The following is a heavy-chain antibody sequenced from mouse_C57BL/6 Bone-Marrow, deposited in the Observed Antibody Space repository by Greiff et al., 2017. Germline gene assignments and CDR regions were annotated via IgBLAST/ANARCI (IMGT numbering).Heavy chain of an antibody. Sequence: QVQLQQSGAELVRPGASVTLSCKASGYTFTDYEMHWVKQTPVHGLEWIGAIDPETGGTAYNQTFKGKAILTSDTSSSTAYIELRSLSSEDSAVYYCTRDSSGGAYWGQGTLVTVSA. J-gene: IGHJ3*01. CDR3: TRDSSGGAY. CDR1: GYTFTDYE. D-gene: IGHD3-2*02. V-gene: IGHV1-15*01. CDR2: IDPETGGT.